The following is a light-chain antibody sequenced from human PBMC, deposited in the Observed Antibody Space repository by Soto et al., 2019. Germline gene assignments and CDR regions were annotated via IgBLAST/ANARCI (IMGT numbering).Light chain of an antibody. CDR3: QHYQSGHPIT. J-gene: IGKJ5*01. V-gene: IGKV3-20*01. CDR2: GAS. Sequence: EILLTQSPDTLSLSPGERATLSCRAAQSVGTRLAWYQHKTGPAPRLLISGASSRATGIPDRFTGSGSETSFTLTISRLEPEEFALYYCQHYQSGHPITFGQGTRLEIK. CDR1: QSVGTR.